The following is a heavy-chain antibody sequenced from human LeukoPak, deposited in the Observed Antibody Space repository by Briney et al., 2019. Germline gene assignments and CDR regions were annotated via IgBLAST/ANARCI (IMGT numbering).Heavy chain of an antibody. J-gene: IGHJ5*02. CDR1: GFTFSSYA. V-gene: IGHV3-73*01. D-gene: IGHD6-13*01. Sequence: GGSLRLSCAASGFTFSSYAMHWVRQAPGKGLEWVGRMRSKANNYATGYATSVIGRFTISRDDSKNTRYLEMNSLKIEDTAVYFCTSQAGYSSSWETWGQGTLVTVSS. CDR3: TSQAGYSSSWET. CDR2: MRSKANNYAT.